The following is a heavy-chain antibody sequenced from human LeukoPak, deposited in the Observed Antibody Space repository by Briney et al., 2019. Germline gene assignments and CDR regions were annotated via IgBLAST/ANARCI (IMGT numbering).Heavy chain of an antibody. V-gene: IGHV4-39*01. D-gene: IGHD5-18*01. CDR1: GGSVSSSSYD. CDR3: ARRRHDVTAVFDATGGFDP. J-gene: IGHJ5*02. Sequence: SETLSLTCTVSGGSVSSSSYDWGWVRQPPGEGLEWIGNIYYSGRTYYNPSLKSRVIISIDTSKNQFSLKMTSVTAADRAVYYCARRRHDVTAVFDATGGFDPWGQGILVTVSS. CDR2: IYYSGRT.